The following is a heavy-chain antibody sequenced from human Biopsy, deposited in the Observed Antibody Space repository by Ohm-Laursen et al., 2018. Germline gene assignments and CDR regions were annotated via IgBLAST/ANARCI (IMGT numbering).Heavy chain of an antibody. CDR1: GFTFSNYA. CDR3: ARDGKRWDYSTYFSWHFDL. J-gene: IGHJ2*01. Sequence: SLRLSCAASGFTFSNYAIHWVRQAPGRELEWVALIPSDGSSQYYADSVKGQFIISRDNPKNTVDLQMNSLRAEDTAVYFCARDGKRWDYSTYFSWHFDLWGRGTLVTVSS. V-gene: IGHV3-30*03. CDR2: IPSDGSSQ. D-gene: IGHD4-11*01.